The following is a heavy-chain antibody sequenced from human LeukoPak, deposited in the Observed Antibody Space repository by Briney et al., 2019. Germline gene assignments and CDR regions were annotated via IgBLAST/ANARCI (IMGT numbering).Heavy chain of an antibody. Sequence: GESLKISCQGFGYTFTSNWIGWVRQMPGKGLEWMAIIYPHDSDTRYSPSFQGQVTISVDKSFNTAYLQWSSLKASDTAMYYCARLLGTWGFSGYWGQGTPVTVSS. CDR2: IYPHDSDT. D-gene: IGHD3-16*01. V-gene: IGHV5-51*01. CDR3: ARLLGTWGFSGY. CDR1: GYTFTSNW. J-gene: IGHJ4*02.